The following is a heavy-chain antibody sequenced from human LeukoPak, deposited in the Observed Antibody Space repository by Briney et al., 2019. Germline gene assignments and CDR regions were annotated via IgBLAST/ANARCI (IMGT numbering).Heavy chain of an antibody. V-gene: IGHV1-3*01. J-gene: IGHJ6*02. CDR3: ARDRRGSSSGGGQYYYYYGMDV. CDR1: GYTFTSYA. Sequence: ASVKVSCKASGYTFTSYAMHWVRQAPGQRLEWMGWINAGNGNTKYSQKFQGRVTITRDTSASTAYMELSSLRSEDTAVYYCARDRRGSSSGGGQYYYYYGMDVWGQGTTVTVSS. CDR2: INAGNGNT. D-gene: IGHD6-13*01.